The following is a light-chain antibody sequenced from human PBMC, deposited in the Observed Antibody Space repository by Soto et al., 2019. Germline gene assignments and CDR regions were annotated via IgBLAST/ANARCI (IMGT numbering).Light chain of an antibody. CDR2: EVS. CDR1: SSDIGAYKF. Sequence: QSVLTQSASVSGSPGQSITISCTGTSSDIGAYKFVSWYQQHPGKAPKLIIYEVSSRPSGVSNRFSGSKSGNTASLTISGLQAEDEADYYCCSYTSSSTLYVFGTGTKVTVL. V-gene: IGLV2-14*01. J-gene: IGLJ1*01. CDR3: CSYTSSSTLYV.